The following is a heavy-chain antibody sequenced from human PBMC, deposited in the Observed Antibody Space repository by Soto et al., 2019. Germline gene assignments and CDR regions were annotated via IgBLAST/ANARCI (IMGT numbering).Heavy chain of an antibody. CDR3: ARGGPPIDY. Sequence: QVQLVQSGAEETKPGASVKVSCKASGYTFSSYAMHWVRQAPGQRLEWMGWINAGNGNTKYSQKFQGRVTITRDTSASTAYMELSSLRSEDTAVYYCARGGPPIDYWGQGTLVTVSS. CDR1: GYTFSSYA. J-gene: IGHJ4*02. D-gene: IGHD3-10*01. CDR2: INAGNGNT. V-gene: IGHV1-3*05.